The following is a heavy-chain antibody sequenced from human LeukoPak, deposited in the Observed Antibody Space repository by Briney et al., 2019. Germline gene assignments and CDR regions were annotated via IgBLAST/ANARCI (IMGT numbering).Heavy chain of an antibody. D-gene: IGHD3-10*02. CDR1: GDRVSNNNAA. J-gene: IGHJ3*01. Sequence: SQTLSLTCAISGDRVSNNNAAWTWIRHSPSRGLEWLGRTYYRSEWYNDYAVSVKSRITIDPDTSKNQFSLQLSSVTPEDTAVYYCARDLPTVMFGHAFDVWGQGTMVTVSS. V-gene: IGHV6-1*01. CDR2: TYYRSEWYN. CDR3: ARDLPTVMFGHAFDV.